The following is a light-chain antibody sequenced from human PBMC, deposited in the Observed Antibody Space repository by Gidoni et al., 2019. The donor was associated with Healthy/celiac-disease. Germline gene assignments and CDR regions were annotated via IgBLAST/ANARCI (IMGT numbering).Light chain of an antibody. Sequence: SSELTQDPAVSVALGQTVRITCQGDSLRSYYANWNQQKPGQAPVLVIYGKNNRPSGIPDRFSGSSSGNTASLTITGAQAEDEADYYCNSRDSSGNHLVFGGGTKLTVL. CDR3: NSRDSSGNHLV. J-gene: IGLJ2*01. CDR1: SLRSYY. V-gene: IGLV3-19*01. CDR2: GKN.